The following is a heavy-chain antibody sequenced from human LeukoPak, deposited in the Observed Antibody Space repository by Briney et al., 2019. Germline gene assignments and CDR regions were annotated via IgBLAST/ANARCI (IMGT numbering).Heavy chain of an antibody. CDR3: AKDLLEYYYGSGD. Sequence: PGGSLRLSCAASGFTFSSYGMYWVRQAPGKGLEWVSSISSSSSYIYYADSVKGRFTISRDNAKNSLYLQMNSLRAEDTAVYYCAKDLLEYYYGSGDWGQGTLVTVSS. D-gene: IGHD3-10*01. CDR1: GFTFSSYG. CDR2: ISSSSSYI. J-gene: IGHJ4*02. V-gene: IGHV3-21*04.